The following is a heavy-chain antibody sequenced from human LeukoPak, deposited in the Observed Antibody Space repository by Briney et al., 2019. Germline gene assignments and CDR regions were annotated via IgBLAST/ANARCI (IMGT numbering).Heavy chain of an antibody. J-gene: IGHJ5*02. CDR1: GFTFSSYA. CDR2: ISGSGGST. D-gene: IGHD1-7*01. V-gene: IGHV3-23*01. CDR3: ARDSEGVTGTTSWFDP. Sequence: GGSLRLSCAASGFTFSSYAMSWVRQAPGKGLEWVSAISGSGGSTYYADSVKGRFTISRDNARNSLYLQMNSLRAEDTAVYYCARDSEGVTGTTSWFDPWGQGTLVTVSS.